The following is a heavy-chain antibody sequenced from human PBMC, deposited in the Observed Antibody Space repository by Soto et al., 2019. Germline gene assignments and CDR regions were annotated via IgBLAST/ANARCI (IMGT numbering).Heavy chain of an antibody. CDR3: ARDNDIVVVPAAISYYGMDV. CDR2: ILYDGSKE. D-gene: IGHD2-2*01. J-gene: IGHJ6*02. CDR1: GFSFNTYV. Sequence: GGSLRLSCTDSGFSFNTYVMDWVRQAPGKGLEWVARILYDGSKEYYADPVKGRFTISRDNSKNTLYLQMNSLRAEDTAVYYCARDNDIVVVPAAISYYGMDVWGQGTTVTVSS. V-gene: IGHV3-30*03.